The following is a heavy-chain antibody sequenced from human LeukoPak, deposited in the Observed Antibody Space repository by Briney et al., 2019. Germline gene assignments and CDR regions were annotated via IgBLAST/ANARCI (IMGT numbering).Heavy chain of an antibody. V-gene: IGHV3-72*01. CDR2: SRNKASSYTT. Sequence: GGSLRLSRAASGVKFSDHYIDWVPPAPEEGLEGVGRSRNKASSYTTEYAASVEGKFTISRDVSESSLYLEMNSLRTEDTAVYYCGRIAINANNGMDVWGQGTTVTVSS. J-gene: IGHJ6*02. CDR1: GVKFSDHY. D-gene: IGHD1/OR15-1a*01. CDR3: GRIAINANNGMDV.